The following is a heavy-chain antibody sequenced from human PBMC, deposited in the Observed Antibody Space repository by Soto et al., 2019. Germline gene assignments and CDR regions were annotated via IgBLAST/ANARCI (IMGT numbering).Heavy chain of an antibody. J-gene: IGHJ5*02. D-gene: IGHD3-22*01. CDR3: AREYYYDSSGYYYFPNWYDP. CDR2: ISSSSSTI. V-gene: IGHV3-48*02. CDR1: GFTFSSYS. Sequence: GGSLRLSCAASGFTFSSYSMNWVRQAPGKGLEWVSYISSSSSTIYYADSVKGRFTISRDNAKNSLYLQMNSLRDEDTAVYYCAREYYYDSSGYYYFPNWYDPWGQGTQVTVSS.